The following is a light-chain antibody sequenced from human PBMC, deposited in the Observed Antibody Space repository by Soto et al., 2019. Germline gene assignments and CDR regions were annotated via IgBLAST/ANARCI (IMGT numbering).Light chain of an antibody. Sequence: DIQMTQSPSSLSASVGDRVTITCRASQSISNYLNWYQQKPGKAPKLLIYAASILQSGVPSRFSGRGSGTDFTIHISSLQPEDFATYYCQQSYSTPRDTFGQGTKLEIK. CDR3: QQSYSTPRDT. J-gene: IGKJ2*01. CDR2: AAS. CDR1: QSISNY. V-gene: IGKV1-39*01.